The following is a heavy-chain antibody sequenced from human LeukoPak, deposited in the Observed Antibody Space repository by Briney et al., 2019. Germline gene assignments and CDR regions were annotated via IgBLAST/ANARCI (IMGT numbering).Heavy chain of an antibody. Sequence: SQTLSLTCTVSGGSISSGGYYWSWVRQHPGTGLEWLGYIYYSGSTYYNPSLKSRVIISVDTSKNQFSLKLSSVTAADTAVYYCAREVAVAGTNWFDPWGQGTLVTVSS. D-gene: IGHD6-19*01. CDR1: GGSISSGGYY. CDR3: AREVAVAGTNWFDP. V-gene: IGHV4-31*03. J-gene: IGHJ5*02. CDR2: IYYSGST.